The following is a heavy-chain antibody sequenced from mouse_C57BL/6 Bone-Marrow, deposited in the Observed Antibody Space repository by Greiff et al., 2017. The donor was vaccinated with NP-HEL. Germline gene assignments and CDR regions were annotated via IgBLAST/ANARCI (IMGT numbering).Heavy chain of an antibody. CDR2: ISSGSSTI. CDR3: ARVWYWYFDV. CDR1: GFTFSDYG. J-gene: IGHJ1*03. V-gene: IGHV5-17*01. Sequence: EVKLMESGGGLVKPGGSLKLSCAASGFTFSDYGMHWVRQAPEKGLEWVAYISSGSSTIYYADTVKGRFTISRDNAKNTLFLQMTSLRSEDTAMYYCARVWYWYFDVWGTGTTVTVSS.